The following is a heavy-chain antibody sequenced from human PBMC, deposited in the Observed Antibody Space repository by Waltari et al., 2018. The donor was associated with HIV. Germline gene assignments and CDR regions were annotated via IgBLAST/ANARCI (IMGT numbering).Heavy chain of an antibody. D-gene: IGHD6-13*01. CDR2: IRPDGNDK. J-gene: IGHJ4*02. CDR3: ARGGGAAAGTVDY. CDR1: GFPFTSSW. Sequence: EVQLVESGGGLVQPGGSLRLSCAASGFPFTSSWMTWVRQAPGKGLEWVANIRPDGNDKYYVDSVKGRFTISRDNVKNSLYLQMNTLRAEDTAVYYCARGGGAAAGTVDYWGQGTLVTVSS. V-gene: IGHV3-7*01.